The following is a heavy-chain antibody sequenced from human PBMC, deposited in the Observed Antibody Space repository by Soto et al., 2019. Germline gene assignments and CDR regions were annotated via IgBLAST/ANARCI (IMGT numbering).Heavy chain of an antibody. V-gene: IGHV1-58*01. CDR2: IAVGSGYT. CDR1: GFTFTSSA. Sequence: SVKVSCKASGFTFTSSAFQWVRQARGQRLEWIGWIAVGSGYTNYAQRFQDRVTLTRDMSTATTYMELSRLTSEDTAIYYCAADATAWQQMVPSDYWGHGTLVTVSS. J-gene: IGHJ4*01. D-gene: IGHD2-8*01. CDR3: AADATAWQQMVPSDY.